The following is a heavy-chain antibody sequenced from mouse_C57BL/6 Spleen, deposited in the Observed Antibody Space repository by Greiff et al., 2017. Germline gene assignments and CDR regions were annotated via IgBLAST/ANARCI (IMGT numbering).Heavy chain of an antibody. D-gene: IGHD1-1*01. V-gene: IGHV1-9*01. CDR2: ILPGSGST. Sequence: QVQLQQSGAELMKPGASVKLSCKATGYTFTGYWIEWVKQRPGHGLEWIGEILPGSGSTNYNEKVKGKATFTADTSSNTPYMHLSSLTTEDSASYYCATHYYGSSRYAMDYWGQGTSVTVSS. CDR1: GYTFTGYW. CDR3: ATHYYGSSRYAMDY. J-gene: IGHJ4*01.